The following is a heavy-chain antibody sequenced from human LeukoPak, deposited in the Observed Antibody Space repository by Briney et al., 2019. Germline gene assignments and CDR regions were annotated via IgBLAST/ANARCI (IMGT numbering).Heavy chain of an antibody. Sequence: GGSLRLSCAASGFTFSSYSMNWVRQAPGKGLEWVSYISSSSSTIYYADSVKGRFTISRDNSKNTVYLQMNSLRADDTAVYYCAARWLTVTTEIDYWGQGTLVTVSS. D-gene: IGHD4-17*01. CDR2: ISSSSSTI. V-gene: IGHV3-48*01. J-gene: IGHJ4*02. CDR3: AARWLTVTTEIDY. CDR1: GFTFSSYS.